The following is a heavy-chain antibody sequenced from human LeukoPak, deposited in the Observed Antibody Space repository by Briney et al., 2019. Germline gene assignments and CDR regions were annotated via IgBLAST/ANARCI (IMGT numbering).Heavy chain of an antibody. CDR1: GFTFSSYA. Sequence: GGSLRLSCAASGFTFSSYAMSWVRQAPGKGLEWVSGISGSGDNTYYADSVKGRFTISRDNSKNTLYLQMNSLRAEDTAVYYCARDRIDVLCWYFDLWGRGTLVTVSS. D-gene: IGHD3-16*01. J-gene: IGHJ2*01. CDR2: ISGSGDNT. V-gene: IGHV3-23*01. CDR3: ARDRIDVLCWYFDL.